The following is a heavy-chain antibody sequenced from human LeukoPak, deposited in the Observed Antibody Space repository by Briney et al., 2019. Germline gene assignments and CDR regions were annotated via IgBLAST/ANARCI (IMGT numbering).Heavy chain of an antibody. CDR2: IYYSGST. D-gene: IGHD5-18*01. V-gene: IGHV4-39*01. J-gene: IGHJ4*02. CDR3: ARHDDTAMATYYFDY. Sequence: SQTLSLTCTVSGGSISSGGYYWGWIRQPPGKGLEWIGSIYYSGSTYYNPSLKSRVTISVDTSKNQFSLKLSSVTAADTAVYYCARHDDTAMATYYFDYWGQGTLVTVSS. CDR1: GGSISSGGYY.